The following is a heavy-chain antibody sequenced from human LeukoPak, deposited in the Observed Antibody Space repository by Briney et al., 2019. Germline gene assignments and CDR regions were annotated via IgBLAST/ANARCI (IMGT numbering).Heavy chain of an antibody. V-gene: IGHV3-33*01. CDR1: GFTFSVYG. CDR2: IWNDGSNK. D-gene: IGHD3-10*01. Sequence: GRSLRLSCAASGFTFSVYGMHWVRQAPGKGLEWVGVIWNDGSNKYYADSVKGRFTISRDNSKNTLYLQMNSLGAEDTAVYSCARASGPFDYWGQGTLVTVSS. J-gene: IGHJ4*02. CDR3: ARASGPFDY.